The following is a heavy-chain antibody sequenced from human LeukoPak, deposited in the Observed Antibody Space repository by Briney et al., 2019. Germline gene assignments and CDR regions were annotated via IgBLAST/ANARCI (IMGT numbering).Heavy chain of an antibody. CDR2: ITSTTSI. CDR3: ARVRYCSTTSCPRGFDY. J-gene: IGHJ4*02. V-gene: IGHV3-69-1*01. Sequence: RAGGSLRLSCAASGFAFSNLGMTWVRQAPGKGLEWVSFITSTTSIYYADSVKGRFTISRDNAKNSLYLQMNSLRAEDTAVYYCARVRYCSTTSCPRGFDYWGQGTLVTVSS. D-gene: IGHD2-2*01. CDR1: GFAFSNLG.